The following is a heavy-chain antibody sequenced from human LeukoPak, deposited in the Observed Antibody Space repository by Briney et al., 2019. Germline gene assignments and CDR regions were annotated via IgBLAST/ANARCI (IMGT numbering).Heavy chain of an antibody. CDR2: INPNSGGT. CDR3: ARGLYYGDYVNAFDI. CDR1: GYTFTGYY. V-gene: IGHV1-2*04. Sequence: ASVKVSCKASGYTFTGYYMHWVRQAPGQGLEWMGWINPNSGGTNYAQKFQGWVTMTRDTSISTAYMELSRLRSDDTAVYYCARGLYYGDYVNAFDIWGQGTMATVSS. D-gene: IGHD4-17*01. J-gene: IGHJ3*02.